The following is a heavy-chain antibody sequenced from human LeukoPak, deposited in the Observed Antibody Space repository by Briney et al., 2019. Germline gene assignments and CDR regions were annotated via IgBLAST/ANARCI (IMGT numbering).Heavy chain of an antibody. CDR2: ISSSSSYI. J-gene: IGHJ4*02. CDR1: GFTLSSYS. V-gene: IGHV3-21*01. CDR3: AGVSGRDVDY. Sequence: GGSLRLSCAASGFTLSSYSMNWVRQAPGKGLEWVSSISSSSSYIYYADSVKARFNISRDNAKNSLYRQMNGLRAVDTAVYWCAGVSGRDVDYWGQGTLVTVSS. D-gene: IGHD5-12*01.